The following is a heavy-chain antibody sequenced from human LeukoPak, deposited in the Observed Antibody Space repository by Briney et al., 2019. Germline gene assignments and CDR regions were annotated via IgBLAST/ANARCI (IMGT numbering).Heavy chain of an antibody. Sequence: SETLSLTCAVYGGSFSGYYWSWIRQPPGKGLEWIGEINHSGSTNYNPSLKSRVTISVDTSKNQFSLKLSSVTAADTAVYYCARMWVYYYYYMDVWGKGTTVTISS. CDR3: ARMWVYYYYYMDV. D-gene: IGHD1-26*01. V-gene: IGHV4-34*01. CDR1: GGSFSGYY. J-gene: IGHJ6*03. CDR2: INHSGST.